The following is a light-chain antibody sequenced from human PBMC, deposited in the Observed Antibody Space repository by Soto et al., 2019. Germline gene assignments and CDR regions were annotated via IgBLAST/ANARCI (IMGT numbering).Light chain of an antibody. J-gene: IGKJ2*01. CDR3: QQYNYYPYT. CDR1: QSISSW. CDR2: DAS. Sequence: DIQMTQSPSTLSASVGDRVTITCRASQSISSWLAWYQQKPGKAPKLLIYDASSLESGVPPRFSGSGSGTEFTLTISSLQPDDFAAYYCQQYNYYPYTFGQGTKLEIK. V-gene: IGKV1-5*01.